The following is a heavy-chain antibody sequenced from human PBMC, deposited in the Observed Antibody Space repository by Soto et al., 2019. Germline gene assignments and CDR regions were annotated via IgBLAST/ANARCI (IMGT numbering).Heavy chain of an antibody. Sequence: SETLSLTCTVSGGSISSYYWSWIRQPPGKGLEWIGYIYYSGSTNYNPSLKSRVTISVDTSKNQFSLKLSSVTAADTAVYYCARLVKGLRFLENWFDPWGQGTLVTVSS. D-gene: IGHD3-3*01. CDR3: ARLVKGLRFLENWFDP. CDR2: IYYSGST. J-gene: IGHJ5*02. V-gene: IGHV4-59*08. CDR1: GGSISSYY.